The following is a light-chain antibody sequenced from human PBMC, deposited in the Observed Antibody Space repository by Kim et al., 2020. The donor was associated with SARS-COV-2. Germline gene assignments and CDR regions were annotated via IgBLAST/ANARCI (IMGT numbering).Light chain of an antibody. V-gene: IGLV2-14*03. CDR3: SSYTRSSTNYV. CDR2: AVS. Sequence: SITISGTGTSSDVGSYDYVSWYQQPPGKAPKRMIYAVSNRPSGVSNRFSGSKSANTASLTISGLQAEDEADYYCSSYTRSSTNYVFGTGTKVTVL. J-gene: IGLJ1*01. CDR1: SSDVGSYDY.